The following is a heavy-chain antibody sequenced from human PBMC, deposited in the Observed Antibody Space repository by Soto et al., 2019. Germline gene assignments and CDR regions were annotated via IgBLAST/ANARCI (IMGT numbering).Heavy chain of an antibody. J-gene: IGHJ4*02. V-gene: IGHV1-69*13. CDR3: AREEYYYDSSGYQAY. Sequence: ASVKVSCKASGGTFSSYAISWVRQAPGQGLEWMGGIIPIFGTANYAQKFQGRVTITADESTSTAYMELSSLRSEDTAVYYCAREEYYYDSSGYQAYWGQGTLVTVSS. CDR2: IIPIFGTA. CDR1: GGTFSSYA. D-gene: IGHD3-22*01.